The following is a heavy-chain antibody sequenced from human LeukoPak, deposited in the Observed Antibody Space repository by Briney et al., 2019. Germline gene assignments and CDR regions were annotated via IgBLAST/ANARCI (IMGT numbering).Heavy chain of an antibody. CDR2: ISAYNGNT. CDR3: ARVRFGELLDPTPFGMDV. CDR1: GYTFTSYG. V-gene: IGHV1-18*01. J-gene: IGHJ6*02. D-gene: IGHD3-10*01. Sequence: ASVKVSCKASGYTFTSYGISWVRQAPGQGLEWMGWISAYNGNTNYAQKLQGRVTMTTDTSTSTAYMELRSLRSDDKAVYYCARVRFGELLDPTPFGMDVWGQGTTVTVSS.